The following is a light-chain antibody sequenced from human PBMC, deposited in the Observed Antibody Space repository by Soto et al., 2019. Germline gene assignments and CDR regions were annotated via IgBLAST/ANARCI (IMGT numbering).Light chain of an antibody. CDR2: GAS. Sequence: EIVMTQSPATLSVSPGERATLSCRASQSVSSNLAWYQQKPGQAPRLLIYGASTRATDIPARFSGSGSGTEFTLTINSLQSEDFAVYYCQQYNNWRGPFDQGTKVEIK. J-gene: IGKJ1*01. CDR1: QSVSSN. CDR3: QQYNNWRGP. V-gene: IGKV3-15*01.